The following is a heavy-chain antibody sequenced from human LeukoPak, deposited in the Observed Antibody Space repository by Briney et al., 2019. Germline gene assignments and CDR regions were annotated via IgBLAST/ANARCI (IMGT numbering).Heavy chain of an antibody. CDR3: ARDRMGAILYFDS. D-gene: IGHD1-26*01. J-gene: IGHJ4*02. CDR1: GFTFSSYS. Sequence: GGSLRLSCAASGFTFSSYSMNWVRQAPGKGLEWVSSISSISSYIYYADAVKGRFTISRDNSKNTLYLQVNSLRAEDTAVYYCARDRMGAILYFDSWGQGTLVTVSS. V-gene: IGHV3-21*04. CDR2: ISSISSYI.